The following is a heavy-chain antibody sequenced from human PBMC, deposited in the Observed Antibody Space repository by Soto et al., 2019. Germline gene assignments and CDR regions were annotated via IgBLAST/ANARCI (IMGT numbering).Heavy chain of an antibody. J-gene: IGHJ6*02. D-gene: IGHD6-6*01. Sequence: QVQLVQSGAEVKKPGSSVKVSCRASGGTFSSYAVSWVRQAPGQGLEWMGVIIPLLNTPKYVQKLQGRVTITADDSATTAYIELSGLRSEDTAVYYCARESSSPYYCYYRMDVWGQGTKVTFSS. CDR3: ARESSSPYYCYYRMDV. CDR1: GGTFSSYA. CDR2: IIPLLNTP. V-gene: IGHV1-69*01.